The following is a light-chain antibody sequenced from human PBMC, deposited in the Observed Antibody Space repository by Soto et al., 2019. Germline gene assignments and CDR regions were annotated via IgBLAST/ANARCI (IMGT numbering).Light chain of an antibody. Sequence: EIVITQAPVTLSVSPGERATLSCRASQSVGSILAWYQQRPGQAPRLLIYGSSTRATGVPARFSGSGSGTDFTLTISSLQSGDFAIYYCQRYSDWPPYTFGQGTELEIK. CDR2: GSS. V-gene: IGKV3-15*01. CDR1: QSVGSI. J-gene: IGKJ2*01. CDR3: QRYSDWPPYT.